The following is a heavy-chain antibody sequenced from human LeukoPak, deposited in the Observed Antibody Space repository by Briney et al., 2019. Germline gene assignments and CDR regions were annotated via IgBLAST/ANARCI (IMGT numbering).Heavy chain of an antibody. CDR3: ARDDSSSWLLDAVDI. D-gene: IGHD6-13*01. CDR1: GFTFSSYS. CDR2: ISSSSSYI. V-gene: IGHV3-21*01. J-gene: IGHJ3*02. Sequence: GGSLRLSCAASGFTFSSYSMNWVRQAPGKGLEWVSSISSSSSYIYYADSVKGRFTISRDNAKNSLYLQMNSLRAEDTAVYYCARDDSSSWLLDAVDIWGQGTMVTVSS.